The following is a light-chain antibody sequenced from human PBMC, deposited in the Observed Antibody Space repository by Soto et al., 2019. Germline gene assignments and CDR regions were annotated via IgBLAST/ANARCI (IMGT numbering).Light chain of an antibody. J-gene: IGKJ2*01. Sequence: IPLTQSPSSLSASVGATVTITCRASQTISNFLNWYQHKPGKGPKLLIYAASSLLSGVSSRFSGSGSWTDFTLTISSLRPEDFATYYCQQSYRTPYTFGQGTKLEI. CDR1: QTISNF. CDR3: QQSYRTPYT. V-gene: IGKV1-39*01. CDR2: AAS.